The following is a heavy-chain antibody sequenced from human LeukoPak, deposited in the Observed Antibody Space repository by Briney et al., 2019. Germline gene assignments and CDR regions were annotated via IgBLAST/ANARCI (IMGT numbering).Heavy chain of an antibody. CDR1: GGSISSSSYY. CDR3: QSFQIVVETAIADY. V-gene: IGHV4-39*01. CDR2: IYYSGST. J-gene: IGHJ4*02. D-gene: IGHD2-21*02. Sequence: PSETLSLTCTVSGGSISSSSYYWGWIRQPPGKGLEWIGSIYYSGSTYYNPSLKSRVTISVDTSKNQFSLKLSSVTAADTAVYYCQSFQIVVETAIADYWGQGTLVTVSS.